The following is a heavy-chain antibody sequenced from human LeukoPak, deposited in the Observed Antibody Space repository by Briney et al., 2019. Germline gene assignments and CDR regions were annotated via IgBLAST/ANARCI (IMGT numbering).Heavy chain of an antibody. CDR2: ISYTGTYI. V-gene: IGHV3-21*04. CDR1: AFSLNAYN. J-gene: IGHJ4*02. Sequence: GGSLGLSCAASAFSLNAYNMNWVRQAPGKGLERVSSISYTGTYIYYADSVKGRFTVSRDNAQNSLYLQMNSLRAEDTAIYYCVRDRGTYRPIDYWGQGTLVTVSS. D-gene: IGHD1-26*01. CDR3: VRDRGTYRPIDY.